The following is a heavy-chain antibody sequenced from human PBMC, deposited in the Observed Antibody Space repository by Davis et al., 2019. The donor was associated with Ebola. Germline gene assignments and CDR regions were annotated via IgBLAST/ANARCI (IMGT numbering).Heavy chain of an antibody. CDR2: INHSGST. CDR1: GGSFSGYY. D-gene: IGHD5-24*01. J-gene: IGHJ4*01. CDR3: ARVEMATIEGFDY. Sequence: GSLRLSCAVYGGSFSGYYWSWIRQPPGTGLEWIGEINHSGSTNYNPSLKSRVTISVDTSKNQFSLKLSSVTAADTAVYYCARVEMATIEGFDYWGHGTLVTVSS. V-gene: IGHV4-34*01.